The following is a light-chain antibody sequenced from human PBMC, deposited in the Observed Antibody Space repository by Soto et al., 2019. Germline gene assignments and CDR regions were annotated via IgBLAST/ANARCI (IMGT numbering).Light chain of an antibody. J-gene: IGKJ1*01. Sequence: DIQMTQSPSTLSGSVGDRVTITCRASQTISSWLAWYQQKPGKAPKLLIYKASTLKSGVPSRFSGSGSGTEFTLTISRLQPDDFANYYGQHYNSYSEAFGQGTKVELK. CDR3: QHYNSYSEA. CDR2: KAS. CDR1: QTISSW. V-gene: IGKV1-5*03.